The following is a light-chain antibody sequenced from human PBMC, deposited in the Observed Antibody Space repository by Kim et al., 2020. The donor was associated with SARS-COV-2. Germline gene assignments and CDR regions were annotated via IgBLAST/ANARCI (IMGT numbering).Light chain of an antibody. CDR3: QQYGRSPLT. V-gene: IGKV3-20*01. CDR1: QSVTSSH. J-gene: IGKJ4*01. CDR2: GTS. Sequence: LSPGERATLSCRASQSVTSSHLAWYQQKPGQAPRLLMYGTSSRATDIPDRFSGSGSGTDFTLTISRLEPEDFAVYYCQQYGRSPLTFGGGTKVDIK.